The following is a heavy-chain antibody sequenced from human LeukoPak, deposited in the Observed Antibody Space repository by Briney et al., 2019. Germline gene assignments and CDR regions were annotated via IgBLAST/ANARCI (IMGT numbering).Heavy chain of an antibody. CDR2: ISTTGSYI. CDR3: AREQTYYNSGNYYNVLDY. D-gene: IGHD3-10*01. Sequence: GGSLRLSCAASGFIFSTFSMTWVRQAPGQGLQWVSTISTTGSYIYYADSVKGRFTISRDNAKNLLFLQMSSLRAEDTAVYYCAREQTYYNSGNYYNVLDYWGQGTLVTVSS. J-gene: IGHJ4*02. CDR1: GFIFSTFS. V-gene: IGHV3-21*01.